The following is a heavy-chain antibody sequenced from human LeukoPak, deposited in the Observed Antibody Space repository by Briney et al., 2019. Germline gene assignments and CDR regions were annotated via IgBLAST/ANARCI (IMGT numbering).Heavy chain of an antibody. CDR2: SYYSGRT. CDR3: ARGVPDYYYDSSGYYYVHDNFDY. D-gene: IGHD3-22*01. J-gene: IGHJ4*02. CDR1: GGSISSSLW. Sequence: SGTLFLTCAVHGGSISSSLWWTWIRQPPGKGLEWIGYSYYSGRTTYNPSLKSRVTISVDTSKNQFSLKMNSVTAADTAVYYCARGVPDYYYDSSGYYYVHDNFDYWGQGTLVTVSS. V-gene: IGHV4-59*11.